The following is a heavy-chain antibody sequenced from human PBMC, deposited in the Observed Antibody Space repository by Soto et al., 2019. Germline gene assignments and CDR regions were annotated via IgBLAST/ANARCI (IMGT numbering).Heavy chain of an antibody. CDR3: AKDEGYCTNGVCYKFDY. CDR1: GFTFSGSA. Sequence: PGGYLRLSCAASGFTFSGSAMHWVRQASGKGLEWVGRIRSKANSYATAYAASVKGRFTISRDDSKNTAYLQMNSLRAEDTAVYYCAKDEGYCTNGVCYKFDYWGQGTLVTVPS. V-gene: IGHV3-73*01. J-gene: IGHJ4*02. CDR2: IRSKANSYAT. D-gene: IGHD2-8*01.